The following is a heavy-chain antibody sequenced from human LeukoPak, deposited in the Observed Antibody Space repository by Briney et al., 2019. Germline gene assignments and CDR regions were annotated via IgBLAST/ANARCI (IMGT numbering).Heavy chain of an antibody. J-gene: IGHJ4*02. CDR3: ARARGYSGNTLDF. CDR1: GGSISSFY. V-gene: IGHV4-59*01. CDR2: IYYSGST. D-gene: IGHD5-12*01. Sequence: PSETLSLTCTVSGGSISSFYWSWIRQPPGKGLEWIGYIYYSGSTNYNPSLKSRVTISVDTSKNQFSLELSSVTAADTAVYYCARARGYSGNTLDFWGQGTLVTVSS.